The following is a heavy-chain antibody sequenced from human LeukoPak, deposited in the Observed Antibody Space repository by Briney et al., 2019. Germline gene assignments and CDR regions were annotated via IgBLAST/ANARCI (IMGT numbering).Heavy chain of an antibody. D-gene: IGHD6-19*01. V-gene: IGHV3-53*01. Sequence: PGGSLRLSCAASGFTFSSNYMSWVRQAPGKGLEWASVIYSGGSTYYADSVKGRFTISRDNSKNTLYLQMNSLRAEDTAVYYCARAYSSGWYGDYYFDYWGQGTLVTVSS. CDR2: IYSGGST. CDR3: ARAYSSGWYGDYYFDY. J-gene: IGHJ4*02. CDR1: GFTFSSNY.